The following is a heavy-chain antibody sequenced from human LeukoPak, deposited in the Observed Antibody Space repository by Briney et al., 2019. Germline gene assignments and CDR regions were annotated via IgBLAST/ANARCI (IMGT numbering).Heavy chain of an antibody. Sequence: GGSLRLSCAASGFTFSTYGMIWVRQAPGKGLECVSTIGLSDDSTNYADSVKARFTVSRDNSKNTLYLLMNSLRAEDTARYYCARDPNWGSGYWGQGTLVTVSS. CDR3: ARDPNWGSGY. D-gene: IGHD7-27*01. J-gene: IGHJ4*02. CDR2: IGLSDDST. CDR1: GFTFSTYG. V-gene: IGHV3-23*01.